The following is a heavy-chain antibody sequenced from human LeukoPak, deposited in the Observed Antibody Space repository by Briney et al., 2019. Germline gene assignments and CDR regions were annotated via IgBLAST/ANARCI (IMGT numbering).Heavy chain of an antibody. CDR2: INHNGNVN. CDR3: ARGGGLDV. J-gene: IGHJ6*02. D-gene: IGHD3-16*01. V-gene: IGHV3-7*03. Sequence: GGSLRLSCAASGFTFSSYWMSWARQAPGKGLEWVASINHNGNVNYYVDSVKGRFTITRDNAKNSLYLQMSNLRAEDTAVYFCARGGGLDVWGQGATVTVSS. CDR1: GFTFSSYW.